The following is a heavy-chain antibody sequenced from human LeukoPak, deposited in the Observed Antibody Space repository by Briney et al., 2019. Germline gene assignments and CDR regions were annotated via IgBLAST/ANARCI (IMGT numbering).Heavy chain of an antibody. J-gene: IGHJ5*02. V-gene: IGHV1-2*02. CDR1: GYTFTGYY. CDR2: INPNSGGT. Sequence: ASVKVSCKASGYTFTGYYMHWVRQAPGQGLEWMGWINPNSGGTNYAQKFQGRVTMTRDTSISTAYMELSRLRSDDTAVYYCARGLKYSSGWYSPYNWFDPWGQGTLVTVSS. D-gene: IGHD6-19*01. CDR3: ARGLKYSSGWYSPYNWFDP.